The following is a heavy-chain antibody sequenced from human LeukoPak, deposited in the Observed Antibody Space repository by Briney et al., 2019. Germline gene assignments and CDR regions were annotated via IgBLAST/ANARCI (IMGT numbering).Heavy chain of an antibody. CDR1: GFTFTDYY. J-gene: IGHJ5*02. CDR2: LSTSTTFI. CDR3: ARSPDVVETWFDL. V-gene: IGHV3-11*03. Sequence: GGSLRLSCAASGFTFTDYYMSWIRQAPGKGLEWISYLSTSTTFINYADSVRGRFTISRDNAKNSLYLQMNSLRAEDTAVYYCARSPDVVETWFDLWGQGTLVTVSS. D-gene: IGHD2-21*01.